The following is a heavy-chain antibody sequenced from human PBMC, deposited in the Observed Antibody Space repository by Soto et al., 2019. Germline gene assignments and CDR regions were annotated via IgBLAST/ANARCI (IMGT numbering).Heavy chain of an antibody. Sequence: EVQLVESGGGLVQPGGSLRLSCVASGFTFSTYEMNWVRQAPGKGLEWVSYISSSSYIYYPDSVKGRFTIARDNAKNSLYLLMNCLRAEDTAVYYCARESCSSSSCSTRYGMDVWGQGTTVTVSS. CDR3: ARESCSSSSCSTRYGMDV. D-gene: IGHD2-2*01. V-gene: IGHV3-48*03. J-gene: IGHJ6*02. CDR1: GFTFSTYE. CDR2: ISSSSYI.